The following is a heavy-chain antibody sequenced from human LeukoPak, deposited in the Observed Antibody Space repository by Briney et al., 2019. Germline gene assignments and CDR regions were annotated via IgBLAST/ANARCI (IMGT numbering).Heavy chain of an antibody. CDR2: ISSSSSYI. CDR3: AREDFWSGYPLYYFDY. CDR1: GFTFSSYS. D-gene: IGHD3-3*01. V-gene: IGHV3-21*01. Sequence: PGGSLRLSCAASGFTFSSYSMNWVRQAPGKGLEWVSSISSSSSYIYYADSVKGRFTISRDNAKNSLYLHMNSLRAEDTAVYYCAREDFWSGYPLYYFDYWGQGTLVTVSS. J-gene: IGHJ4*02.